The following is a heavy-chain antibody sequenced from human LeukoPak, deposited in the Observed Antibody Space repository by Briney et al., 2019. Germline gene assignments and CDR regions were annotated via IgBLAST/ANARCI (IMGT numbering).Heavy chain of an antibody. CDR2: ISYDGSNK. V-gene: IGHV3-30*03. Sequence: GGSLRLSCAASGFTFSSYSMNWVRQAPGRGLEWVAVISYDGSNKYYADSVKGRFTISRDNSKNTLYLQMNSLRAEDTAVYHCARVQGANYYDSSGYPLPPDYWGQGTLVTVSS. D-gene: IGHD3-22*01. J-gene: IGHJ4*02. CDR1: GFTFSSYS. CDR3: ARVQGANYYDSSGYPLPPDY.